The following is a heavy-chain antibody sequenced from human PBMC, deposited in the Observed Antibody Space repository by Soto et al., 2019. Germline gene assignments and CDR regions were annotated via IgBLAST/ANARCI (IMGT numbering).Heavy chain of an antibody. V-gene: IGHV1-2*04. Sequence: ASVKVSCKASGYSFTDYHIHWVRQAPGQGLEWLGRINPKSGGTSTAQKFQGWVTMTTDTSISTASMELTRLTSDDTAIYYCARGDSTDCSKGVCSFVYNHSMDVWGQGTTVTVSS. CDR3: ARGDSTDCSKGVCSFVYNHSMDV. D-gene: IGHD2-8*01. CDR2: INPKSGGT. J-gene: IGHJ6*02. CDR1: GYSFTDYH.